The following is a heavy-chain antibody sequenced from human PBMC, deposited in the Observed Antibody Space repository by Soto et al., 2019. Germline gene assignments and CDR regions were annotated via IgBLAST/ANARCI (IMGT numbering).Heavy chain of an antibody. CDR1: GFTFSSYA. CDR2: ISYDGSNK. Sequence: SLRLSCAASGFTFSSYAMHWVRQAPGKGLEWVAVISYDGSNKYYADSVKGRFTISRDNSKNTLYLQMNSLRAEDTAVYYCARVIVVVPAATGWGVDYWGQGTLVTVS. V-gene: IGHV3-30-3*01. D-gene: IGHD2-2*01. CDR3: ARVIVVVPAATGWGVDY. J-gene: IGHJ4*02.